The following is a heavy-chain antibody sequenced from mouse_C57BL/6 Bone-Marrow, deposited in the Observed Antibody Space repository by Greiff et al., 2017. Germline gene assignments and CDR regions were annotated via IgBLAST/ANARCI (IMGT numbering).Heavy chain of an antibody. J-gene: IGHJ2*01. Sequence: VQLQQSGAELVRSGASVKLSCTASGFNIKDDYMHWVKQRPEQGLEWIGWIDPENGDTEYASKFQGKATITADTSSNTAYLQLSSLTSEDTAVYYCTTEVKDYWGQGTTLTVSS. CDR1: GFNIKDDY. D-gene: IGHD2-2*01. CDR2: IDPENGDT. V-gene: IGHV14-4*01. CDR3: TTEVKDY.